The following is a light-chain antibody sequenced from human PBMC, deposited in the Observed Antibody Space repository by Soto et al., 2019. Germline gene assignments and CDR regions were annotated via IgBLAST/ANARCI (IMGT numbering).Light chain of an antibody. J-gene: IGKJ4*01. V-gene: IGKV3-15*01. CDR3: QQNNYWPPLT. CDR2: SAS. CDR1: QSVSTN. Sequence: DIAMTQSPATLSVSAGERATLSCRASQSVSTNLAWYQQKPGHAPQLLIYSASTRATGIPPRFSGSGFGTAVTLTISSRLSDDFSVYYCQQNNYWPPLTFGGGTKVEIK.